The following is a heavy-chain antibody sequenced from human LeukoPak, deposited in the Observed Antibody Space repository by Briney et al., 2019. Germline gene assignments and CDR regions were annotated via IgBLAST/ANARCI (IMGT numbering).Heavy chain of an antibody. V-gene: IGHV3-21*01. CDR3: ARDPPTHYYDSSGYCDY. D-gene: IGHD3-22*01. Sequence: PGGSLRLSCAASGFTFSSYSMNWVRQAPGKGLEWVSYISSSSSYIYYADSVKGRFTISRDNAKNSLYLQMNSLRAEDTAVYYCARDPPTHYYDSSGYCDYWGQGTRVTVSS. CDR2: ISSSSSYI. J-gene: IGHJ4*02. CDR1: GFTFSSYS.